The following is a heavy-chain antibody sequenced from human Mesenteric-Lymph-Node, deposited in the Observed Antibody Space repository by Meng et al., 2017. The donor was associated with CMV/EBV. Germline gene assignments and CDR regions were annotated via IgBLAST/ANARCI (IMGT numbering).Heavy chain of an antibody. CDR3: ARARSGSYYEHDY. CDR1: GYTFTGYY. J-gene: IGHJ4*02. D-gene: IGHD1-26*01. V-gene: IGHV1-2*02. Sequence: ASVKVSCKASGYTFTGYYMHWVRQAPGQGLEWMGWINPNSGGTNYAQKFQGRVTMTRDTSISTAYMELSRLRSDDTAVYYCARARSGSYYEHDYWGQGTLVTVSS. CDR2: INPNSGGT.